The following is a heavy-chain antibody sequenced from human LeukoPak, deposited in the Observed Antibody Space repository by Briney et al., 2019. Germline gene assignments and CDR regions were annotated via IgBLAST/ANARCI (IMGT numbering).Heavy chain of an antibody. J-gene: IGHJ4*02. D-gene: IGHD3-22*01. CDR1: GFTFSSYA. V-gene: IGHV3-23*01. CDR3: AKEVQDSSGYIPDY. CDR2: ISDNGGTT. Sequence: PGASLRLSCAASGFTFSSYAMSWVRQAPGKGLEWVSAISDNGGTTYYADSVKGRFTISRDNSKNTLYLQMNSLRAEDTAVYYCAKEVQDSSGYIPDYWGQGTLVTVSS.